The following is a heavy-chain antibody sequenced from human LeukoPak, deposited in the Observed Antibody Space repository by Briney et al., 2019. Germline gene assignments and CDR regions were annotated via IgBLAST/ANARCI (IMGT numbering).Heavy chain of an antibody. V-gene: IGHV3-23*01. CDR1: GFTFSNYA. Sequence: PGGSLRLSCAAFGFTFSNYAMIWVRQAPGKGLECISTLSGENALIYYADSVKGRFTISRDNSKNTLYLQMSNVRPEDTARYYCARNEAGYNYYIGFWGEGTTVTVSS. D-gene: IGHD1-14*01. J-gene: IGHJ6*03. CDR2: LSGENALI. CDR3: ARNEAGYNYYIGF.